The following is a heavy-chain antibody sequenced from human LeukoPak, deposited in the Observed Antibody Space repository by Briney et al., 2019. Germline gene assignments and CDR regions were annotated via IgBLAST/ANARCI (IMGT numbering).Heavy chain of an antibody. J-gene: IGHJ4*02. D-gene: IGHD6-13*01. V-gene: IGHV3-30*02. CDR1: GFTFSSYG. Sequence: GGSLRLSCAASGFTFSSYGMHWVRQAPGKGPEWVAFIRYDGSNKYYADSVKGRFTISRDNSKNTLYLQMNSLRAEDTAVYYCAKDSYSSWYSVGFDYWGQGTLVTVSS. CDR3: AKDSYSSWYSVGFDY. CDR2: IRYDGSNK.